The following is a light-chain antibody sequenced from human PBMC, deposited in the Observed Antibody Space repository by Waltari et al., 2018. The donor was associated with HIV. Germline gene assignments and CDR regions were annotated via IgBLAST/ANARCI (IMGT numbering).Light chain of an antibody. Sequence: QSVLTQPPSASGTPGQRVTISCSGSRSNIGSKAVNWYRQFPGTAPKLLFDSDNQRPSWVPVRFSGSKSGTSASLAISWLQSEDEADYYCAGWDDSLNAWVFGGGTQLTVL. V-gene: IGLV1-44*01. CDR3: AGWDDSLNAWV. J-gene: IGLJ3*02. CDR1: RSNIGSKA. CDR2: SDN.